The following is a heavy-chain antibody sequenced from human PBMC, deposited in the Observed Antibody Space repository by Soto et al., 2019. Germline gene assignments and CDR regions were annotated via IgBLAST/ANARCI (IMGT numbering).Heavy chain of an antibody. CDR3: ARDTDGLHY. J-gene: IGHJ4*02. CDR2: ISADGSIT. V-gene: IGHV3-74*01. CDR1: GFSNYK. Sequence: GGSLRLSCAASGFSNYKMHWVRQAPGKGLVWVSRISADGSITDYADSVKGRFTVSRDNAKNTLYLQMNSLRAEDTAVYYCARDTDGLHYWGQGTLVTVSS.